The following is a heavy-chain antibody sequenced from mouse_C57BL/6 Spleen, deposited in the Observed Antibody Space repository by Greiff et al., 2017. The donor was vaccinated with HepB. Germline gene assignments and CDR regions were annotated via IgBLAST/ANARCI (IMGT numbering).Heavy chain of an antibody. CDR2: IYPGDGDT. J-gene: IGHJ2*01. Sequence: VKLMESGPELVKPGASVKISCKASGYAFSSSWMNWVKQRPGKGLEWIGRIYPGDGDTNYNGKFKGKATLTADKSSSTAYMQLSSLTSDDSAVYFCARWKYYGSSYGLDYWGQGTTLTVSS. V-gene: IGHV1-82*01. CDR3: ARWKYYGSSYGLDY. CDR1: GYAFSSSW. D-gene: IGHD1-1*01.